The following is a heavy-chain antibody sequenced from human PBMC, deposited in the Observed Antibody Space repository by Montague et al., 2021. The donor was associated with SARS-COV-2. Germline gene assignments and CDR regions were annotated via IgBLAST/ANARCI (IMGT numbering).Heavy chain of an antibody. CDR2: INHSGSN. J-gene: IGHJ6*02. CDR1: GGSFSGYY. Sequence: ETLSLTCAVYGGSFSGYYWSWIRQHPGKGLEWIGEINHSGSNNYNPSLKSRVTTSVDTSKNQFSLKLRSVTAADTAVYYCAIGPGLVIILAIYYYYGMDGWGQGTTVTVSS. CDR3: AIGPGLVIILAIYYYYGMDG. V-gene: IGHV4-34*01. D-gene: IGHD3-3*01.